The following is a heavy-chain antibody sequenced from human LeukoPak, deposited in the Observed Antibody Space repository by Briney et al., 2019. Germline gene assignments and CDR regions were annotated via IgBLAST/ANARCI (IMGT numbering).Heavy chain of an antibody. CDR3: AKGQLLWFGELLYGDNWFDP. CDR2: ISYDGSNK. V-gene: IGHV3-30*18. D-gene: IGHD3-10*01. J-gene: IGHJ5*02. CDR1: GFTFSSYG. Sequence: GGSLRLSCAASGFTFSSYGMHWVRQAPGKGLEWVAVISYDGSNKYYADSVKGRFTISRDNSKNTLYLQMNSLRAEDTAVYYCAKGQLLWFGELLYGDNWFDPWGQGTLVTVSS.